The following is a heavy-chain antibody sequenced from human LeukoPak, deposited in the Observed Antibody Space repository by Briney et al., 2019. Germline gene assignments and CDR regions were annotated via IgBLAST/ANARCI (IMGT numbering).Heavy chain of an antibody. CDR2: ISGSGGST. CDR1: GLTFNSYW. J-gene: IGHJ4*02. V-gene: IGHV3-23*01. Sequence: GGSLRLSCAASGLTFNSYWMHWVRQVAGKGLEWVSAISGSGGSTYYADSVKGRFTISRDNSKNTLYLQMNSLRAEDTAVYYCAKPPPVRGYYFDYWGQGTLVTVSS. CDR3: AKPPPVRGYYFDY. D-gene: IGHD3-10*01.